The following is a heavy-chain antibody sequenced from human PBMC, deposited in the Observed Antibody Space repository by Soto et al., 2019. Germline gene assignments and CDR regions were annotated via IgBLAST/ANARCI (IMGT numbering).Heavy chain of an antibody. J-gene: IGHJ6*02. Sequence: GESLKISCKGSGYSFTSYWISWVRQMPGKGLERMGRIDPSDSYTNYSPSFQGHVTISADKSISTAYLQWSSLKASDTAMYYWASQTQYCGEKQCMDVWGQGTTVTVSS. CDR3: ASQTQYCGEKQCMDV. CDR1: GYSFTSYW. D-gene: IGHD2-21*01. V-gene: IGHV5-10-1*01. CDR2: IDPSDSYT.